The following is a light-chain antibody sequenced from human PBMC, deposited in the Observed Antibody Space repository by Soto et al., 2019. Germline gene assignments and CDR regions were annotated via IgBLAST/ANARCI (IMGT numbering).Light chain of an antibody. CDR1: QTISTY. V-gene: IGKV1-39*01. J-gene: IGKJ2*01. Sequence: DIKMTQSPSALSASVGDRVTITCRASQTISTYLNWYQQKPGKAPKLLIYAASTLQSGVPSRFSGRGSGTDFTLTISSLQPEDFATYYCQQSLGIPYTFGQGTRLEIK. CDR2: AAS. CDR3: QQSLGIPYT.